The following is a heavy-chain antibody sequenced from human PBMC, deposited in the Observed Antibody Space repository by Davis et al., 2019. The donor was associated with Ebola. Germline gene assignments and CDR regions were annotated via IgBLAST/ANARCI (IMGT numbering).Heavy chain of an antibody. V-gene: IGHV3-30-3*01. CDR2: ISFDGGSK. J-gene: IGHJ4*02. CDR1: GFNFNNYA. CDR3: ARTKNDYGDF. Sequence: PGGSLRLSCAASGFNFNNYAMHWVRQAPGMGLEWVALISFDGGSKYYADSVKGRFTISRDNSGNTLYLVMDSLRADDSAVYYCARTKNDYGDFWGQGTLVTVSS.